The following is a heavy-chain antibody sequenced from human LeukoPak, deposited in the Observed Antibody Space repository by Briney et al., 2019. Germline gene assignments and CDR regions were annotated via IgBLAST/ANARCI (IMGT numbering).Heavy chain of an antibody. CDR1: GGSISSGDYY. V-gene: IGHV4-30-4*01. D-gene: IGHD4-17*01. CDR3: ARDPTTMITFFDS. Sequence: PSQTLSLTCTVSGGSISSGDYYWSWIRQPPGKGLEWIGYIYYSGSTYYNPSLKSRVSMSGDTSKNQLSLKLSSVTAADTAVYFCARDPTTMITFFDSWGQGTLVTVSS. CDR2: IYYSGST. J-gene: IGHJ4*02.